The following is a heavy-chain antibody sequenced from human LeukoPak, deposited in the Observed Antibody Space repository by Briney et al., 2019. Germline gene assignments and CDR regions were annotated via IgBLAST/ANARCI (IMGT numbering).Heavy chain of an antibody. D-gene: IGHD5-24*01. Sequence: PGGSLRLSCAASGFTFSSYWMSWVRQAPGKGLEWVANIKQDGSEKYYVDSVKGRFTISRDNAKNSLYLQVNSLRAEDTAVYYCARASGGLVEMATIWGQGTLVTVSS. J-gene: IGHJ4*02. V-gene: IGHV3-7*01. CDR3: ARASGGLVEMATI. CDR2: IKQDGSEK. CDR1: GFTFSSYW.